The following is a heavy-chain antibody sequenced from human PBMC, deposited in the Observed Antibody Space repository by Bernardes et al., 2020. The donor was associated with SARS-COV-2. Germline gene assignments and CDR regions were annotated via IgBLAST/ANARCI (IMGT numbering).Heavy chain of an antibody. D-gene: IGHD1-7*01. V-gene: IGHV3-21*01. Sequence: GGSLRLSCAASEFTFSSYAMSWVRQAPGKGLEWVSSITSSSSYKYYADSVKRRFTISRDNAKNSLYLQMNSLRAEDTAVYFCARESDWNYVFDYWGQGTLVTVSS. CDR3: ARESDWNYVFDY. CDR2: ITSSSSYK. J-gene: IGHJ4*02. CDR1: EFTFSSYA.